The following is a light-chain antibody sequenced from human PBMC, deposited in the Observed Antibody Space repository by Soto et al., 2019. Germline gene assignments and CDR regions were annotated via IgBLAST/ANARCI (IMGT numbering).Light chain of an antibody. J-gene: IGKJ1*01. CDR3: QQYGRTPWT. V-gene: IGKV3D-15*01. CDR1: QSVSIK. Sequence: EIVMTQSPATLSVSPGERATLSCRASQSVSIKLAWYQQKPGQAPRLLIHDASNRAPGTPARFSGSGSGTDFTLTISSLEPEDSAVYYCQQYGRTPWTFGQGTKVDIK. CDR2: DAS.